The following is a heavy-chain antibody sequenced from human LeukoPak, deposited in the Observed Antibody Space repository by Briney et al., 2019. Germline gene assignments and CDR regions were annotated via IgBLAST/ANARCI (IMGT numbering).Heavy chain of an antibody. CDR2: INHSGST. J-gene: IGHJ4*02. Sequence: SETLSLTCAVYGGSFSGYYWSWIRQPPGKGLEWIGEINHSGSTNYNPSLKSRDTISVDTSKNQFSLKLSSVTAADTAVYYCAREKVYWEHTFDYWGQGTLVTVSS. D-gene: IGHD1-26*01. V-gene: IGHV4-34*01. CDR3: AREKVYWEHTFDY. CDR1: GGSFSGYY.